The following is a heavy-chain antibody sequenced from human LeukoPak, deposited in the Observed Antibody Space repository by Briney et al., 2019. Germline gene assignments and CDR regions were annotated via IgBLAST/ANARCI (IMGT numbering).Heavy chain of an antibody. CDR3: ASSDYYYAPAHYYGMDV. Sequence: SETLSLTRTVSGGSISSGGYYWSWIRQHPGKGLEWIGYIYYSGSTYYNSSLKSRVTISVDTSKNQFSLKLGSVTAADTAVYYCASSDYYYAPAHYYGMDVWGQGTTVTVSS. CDR2: IYYSGST. V-gene: IGHV4-31*03. CDR1: GGSISSGGYY. J-gene: IGHJ6*02. D-gene: IGHD3-22*01.